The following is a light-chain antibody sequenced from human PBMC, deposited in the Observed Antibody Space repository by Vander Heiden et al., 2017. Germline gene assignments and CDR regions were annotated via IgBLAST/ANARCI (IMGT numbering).Light chain of an antibody. V-gene: IGKV3-11*01. J-gene: IGKJ2*01. Sequence: VLTQSPASLSLPPGERATLSCAASLTVYTALAWYQHKPGQPPRLLIFDASKRAAGIPVRFSGSGSGTDFTLSISSLQAEDSAIYYCQQSRNWPPTFGRGTKLEI. CDR3: QQSRNWPPT. CDR1: LTVYTA. CDR2: DAS.